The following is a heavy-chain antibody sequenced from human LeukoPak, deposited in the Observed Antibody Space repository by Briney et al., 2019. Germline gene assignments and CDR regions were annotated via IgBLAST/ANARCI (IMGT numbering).Heavy chain of an antibody. V-gene: IGHV1-46*01. CDR2: IDPSGGGT. Sequence: ASVKVSCKASGYTFTSYYMHWVRRAPGQGLEWMGIIDPSGGGTTYAQNFQGRVTMTRDTSTNTVYMELSSLRSEDTAVYYCARDTITMIVVVIDYGMDVWGQGTTVTVSS. CDR3: ARDTITMIVVVIDYGMDV. J-gene: IGHJ6*02. D-gene: IGHD3-22*01. CDR1: GYTFTSYY.